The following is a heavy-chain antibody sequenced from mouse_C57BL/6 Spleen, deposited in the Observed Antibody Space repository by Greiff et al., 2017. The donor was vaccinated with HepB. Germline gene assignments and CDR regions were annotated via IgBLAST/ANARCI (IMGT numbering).Heavy chain of an antibody. D-gene: IGHD4-1*01. J-gene: IGHJ4*01. Sequence: EVQLQQSGPELVKPGDSVKISCKASGYSFTGYFLNWVLQSHGKSLEWIGRINPYNGDTFYNQKFKGKATLTVDKSSSTAHRELRSLTSEDSAVYYCARRWDYDAMDYWGQGTSVTVSS. CDR1: GYSFTGYF. CDR2: INPYNGDT. CDR3: ARRWDYDAMDY. V-gene: IGHV1-20*01.